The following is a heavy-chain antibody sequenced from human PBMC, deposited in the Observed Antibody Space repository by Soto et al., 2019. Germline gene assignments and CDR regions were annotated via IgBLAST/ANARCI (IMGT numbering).Heavy chain of an antibody. D-gene: IGHD5-12*01. V-gene: IGHV3-74*01. CDR1: GFTFSTYW. CDR2: INSDGSTT. J-gene: IGHJ5*02. Sequence: EVQLVESGGGLVQPGGSLRLSCAASGFTFSTYWMHWVRQVPGKGLVWVSRINSDGSTTSYADSVKGRFTISRDNAKNTLFPQMNSLRAEDTAVYYCAGGVATLLAWGQGTLVTVSS. CDR3: AGGVATLLA.